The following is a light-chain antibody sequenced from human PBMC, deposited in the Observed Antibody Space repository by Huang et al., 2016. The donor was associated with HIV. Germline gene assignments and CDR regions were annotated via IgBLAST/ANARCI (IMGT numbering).Light chain of an antibody. CDR2: DAS. CDR3: QHGRT. Sequence: EIVLTQSPATLSLSPGERATLSCRASQSIRSYLACYQQKPGQTPRLLIYDASNRATGIPARFSGSGSGTDFTLTISSLEPEDFAVYYCQHGRTFGQGTKVEIK. CDR1: QSIRSY. J-gene: IGKJ1*01. V-gene: IGKV3-11*01.